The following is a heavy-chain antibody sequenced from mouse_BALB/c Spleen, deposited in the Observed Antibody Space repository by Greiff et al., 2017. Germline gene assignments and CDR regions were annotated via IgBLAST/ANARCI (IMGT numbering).Heavy chain of an antibody. J-gene: IGHJ2*01. CDR1: GFTFTDYY. CDR2: IRNKANGYTT. Sequence: EVKVIESGGGLVQPGGSLRLSCATSGFTFTDYYMSWVRQPPGKALEWLGFIRNKANGYTTEYSASVKGRFTISRDNSQSILYLQMNTLRAEDSATYYCARDGFYYYGSSGFDYWGQGTTLTVSS. V-gene: IGHV7-3*02. D-gene: IGHD1-1*01. CDR3: ARDGFYYYGSSGFDY.